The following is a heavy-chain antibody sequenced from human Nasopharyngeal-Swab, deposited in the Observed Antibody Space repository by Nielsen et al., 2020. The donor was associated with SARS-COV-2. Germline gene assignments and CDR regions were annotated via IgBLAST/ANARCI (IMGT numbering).Heavy chain of an antibody. Sequence: GGSLRLSCAASGFTFSSYEMNWVRQAPGKGLEWLSYISSSGTTIYYADSVKGRFTISRDSAKNSLYLQMNNLRAEDTAVYYCARGYCSSGSCYAKHYGMDVWGQGTTVTVSS. CDR2: ISSSGTTI. CDR3: ARGYCSSGSCYAKHYGMDV. CDR1: GFTFSSYE. V-gene: IGHV3-48*03. D-gene: IGHD2-15*01. J-gene: IGHJ6*02.